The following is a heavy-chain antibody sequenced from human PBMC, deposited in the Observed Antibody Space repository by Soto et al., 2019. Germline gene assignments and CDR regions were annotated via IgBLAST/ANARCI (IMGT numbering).Heavy chain of an antibody. CDR1: GYTFTSYY. CDR3: ARDAVYCSSKSCYIHGGTYYYYGMDV. D-gene: IGHD2-2*02. J-gene: IGHJ6*02. Sequence: ASVKVSCRASGYTFTSYYMHWVRQAPGRGLEWMGIINPSGGRKSYAQKFQGRVTMTRDTSTRTVYMELSSLRSEDAAVYYCARDAVYCSSKSCYIHGGTYYYYGMDVLGQGITLTVSS. V-gene: IGHV1-46*01. CDR2: INPSGGRK.